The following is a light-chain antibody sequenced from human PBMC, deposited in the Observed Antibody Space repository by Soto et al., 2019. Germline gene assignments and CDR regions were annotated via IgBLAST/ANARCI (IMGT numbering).Light chain of an antibody. CDR3: QQYKSYSPLT. V-gene: IGKV1-27*01. J-gene: IGKJ4*01. CDR2: AAS. CDR1: RDIDNS. Sequence: DIQVTQSPPSLSASVGDRVTITCRASRDIDNSLAWYQQVPGKAPKLLIYAASTLQSGVPSRFRGSGWGTEFSLPISFLQTDDFLAYYCQQYKSYSPLTFGGGTKVDIK.